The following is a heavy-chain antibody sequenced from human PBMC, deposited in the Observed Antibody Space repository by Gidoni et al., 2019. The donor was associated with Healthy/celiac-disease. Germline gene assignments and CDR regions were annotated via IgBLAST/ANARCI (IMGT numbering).Heavy chain of an antibody. CDR3: AKDRRIAGAGGFDY. J-gene: IGHJ4*02. CDR2: ISGSGGST. V-gene: IGHV3-23*01. Sequence: EVQLLESGGGLVQPGGSLRLSCAASGFTFSSYAMSWVRQAPGKGLAWVSAISGSGGSTYYADSVKGRCTIARDNSKNTLYLQRNSLRAEDTAVYYCAKDRRIAGAGGFDYWGQGTLVTVSS. CDR1: GFTFSSYA. D-gene: IGHD6-19*01.